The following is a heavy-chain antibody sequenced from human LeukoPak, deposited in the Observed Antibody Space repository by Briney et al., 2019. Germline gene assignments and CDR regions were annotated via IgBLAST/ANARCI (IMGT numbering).Heavy chain of an antibody. Sequence: PGRSLRLSCAASGFTFSSYAMHWVRQAPGKGLEWVAVISYDGSNKYYAASVKGRFTISRDNSKNTLYLQMNSLRAEDTAVYYCARGQYSSSWYGSVDYWGQGILVTVSS. J-gene: IGHJ4*02. CDR1: GFTFSSYA. CDR3: ARGQYSSSWYGSVDY. CDR2: ISYDGSNK. V-gene: IGHV3-30-3*01. D-gene: IGHD6-13*01.